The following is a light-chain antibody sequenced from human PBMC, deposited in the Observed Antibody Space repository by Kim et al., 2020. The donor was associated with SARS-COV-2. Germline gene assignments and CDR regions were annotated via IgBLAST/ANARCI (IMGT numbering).Light chain of an antibody. V-gene: IGLV4-69*01. J-gene: IGLJ2*01. CDR3: QTWGTGIVV. Sequence: ASVKLTYSLCGGHSSTANAWHHQQHEKGPRYLGKVTSDGSHSKGDGIPDRFSGSSSGAERYLTSFSLQSEDEDDYYCQTWGTGIVVFGGGTQLTVL. CDR2: VTSDGSH. CDR1: GGHSSTA.